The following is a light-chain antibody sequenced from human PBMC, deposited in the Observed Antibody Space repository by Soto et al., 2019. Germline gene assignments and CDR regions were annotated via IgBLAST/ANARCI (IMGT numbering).Light chain of an antibody. CDR1: QVMGND. CDR2: AAS. Sequence: AIQMTQSPSSLSASVGDRVTISCRASQVMGNDLSWYHQKPGKAPRILIFAASNLQSGVPSRFSGSGSGTDFSLTISRLQPEDFATYYCRQFYNFSWTFGQGTKVDI. CDR3: RQFYNFSWT. V-gene: IGKV1-6*01. J-gene: IGKJ1*01.